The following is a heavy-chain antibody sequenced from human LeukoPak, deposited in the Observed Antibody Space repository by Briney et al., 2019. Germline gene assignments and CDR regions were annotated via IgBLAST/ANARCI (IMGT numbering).Heavy chain of an antibody. V-gene: IGHV3-48*01. CDR2: ISGDSTTI. CDR3: TREVAY. D-gene: IGHD5-12*01. J-gene: IGHJ4*02. CDR1: GFTFSTYM. Sequence: GGSLRPSCAASGFTFSTYMMNWVRQAPGKGLEWLSYISGDSTTIYYADSVKGRFTISRDNAQNLLYLQMNGLRAEDTAVYYCTREVAYWGQGALVTVSS.